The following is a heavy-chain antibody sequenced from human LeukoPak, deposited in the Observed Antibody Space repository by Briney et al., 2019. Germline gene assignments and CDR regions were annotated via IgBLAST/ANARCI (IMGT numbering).Heavy chain of an antibody. J-gene: IGHJ4*02. CDR2: ISRTGNST. CDR3: ARGPYSSNWYVDY. CDR1: GFTLTSYE. D-gene: IGHD6-13*01. V-gene: IGHV3-48*03. Sequence: GGSLRLSCAASGFTLTSYEMNWVRLAPGKGLEWISYISRTGNSTYYADSVKGRFTVSRDSAKNSLYLQMNSLRAEGTAVYYCARGPYSSNWYVDYWGQGTLVTVAS.